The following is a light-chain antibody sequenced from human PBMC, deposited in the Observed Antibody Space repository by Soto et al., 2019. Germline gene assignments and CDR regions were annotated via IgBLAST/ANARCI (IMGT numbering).Light chain of an antibody. CDR3: QQYYSTPQT. V-gene: IGKV4-1*01. CDR2: WSS. Sequence: DIVMTQSPDFLAVSLGERATINCKSSQCVLYSSNNKNYLAWYQQKPGQPPKLLISWSSTRESGVPDRFSGSGSGTDFTLTISSLQAEDVAVYYCQQYYSTPQTFGQGTRLEIK. J-gene: IGKJ5*01. CDR1: QCVLYSSNNKNY.